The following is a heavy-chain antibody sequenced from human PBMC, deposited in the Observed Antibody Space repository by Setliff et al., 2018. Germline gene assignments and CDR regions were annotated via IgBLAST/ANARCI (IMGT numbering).Heavy chain of an antibody. CDR3: ARVRWDRESFDI. Sequence: SETLSLTCTVSGGSFSSGGYYWNWIRQHPGKGLEWIGYIYYSGTTYSNPTLKSRVTRSVDTSKSQFSLNLTSVTAADTAIYYCARVRWDRESFDIWGQGTMVTVAS. V-gene: IGHV4-31*03. CDR2: IYYSGTT. CDR1: GGSFSSGGYY. D-gene: IGHD1-26*01. J-gene: IGHJ3*02.